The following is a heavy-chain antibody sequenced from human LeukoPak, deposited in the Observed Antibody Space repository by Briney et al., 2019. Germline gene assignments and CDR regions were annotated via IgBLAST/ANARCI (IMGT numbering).Heavy chain of an antibody. CDR3: ARQFRSSWYNWFDP. Sequence: SETLSLTCTVSGGSISSYYWSWIRQPAGKGLEWIGRIYTSGSTNYNPSLKSRVTMSVDTSKNQFSLKLSSVTAADTAVNYCARQFRSSWYNWFDPWGQGTLVTVSS. J-gene: IGHJ5*02. V-gene: IGHV4-4*07. D-gene: IGHD6-13*01. CDR1: GGSISSYY. CDR2: IYTSGST.